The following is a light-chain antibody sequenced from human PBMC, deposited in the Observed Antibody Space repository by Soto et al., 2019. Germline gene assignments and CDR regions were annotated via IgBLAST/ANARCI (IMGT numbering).Light chain of an antibody. CDR2: LNSDGSH. Sequence: QLVLTQSPSASAALGASVKLTCTLSSGHSSYAIAWHQQQPEKGPRYLMKLNSDGSHSTGDGIPDRFSGSSSGADRYLTVSRLQSEDEADYYCQTCGPGIRVFGAGTKLTVL. J-gene: IGLJ2*01. CDR1: SGHSSYA. CDR3: QTCGPGIRV. V-gene: IGLV4-69*01.